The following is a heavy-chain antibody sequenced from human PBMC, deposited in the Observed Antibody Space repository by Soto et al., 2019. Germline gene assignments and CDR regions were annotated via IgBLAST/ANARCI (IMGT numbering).Heavy chain of an antibody. J-gene: IGHJ5*02. Sequence: QITLKESGPTLVKPTQTLTLTCTFSGFSLSTSGVGVGWIRQPPGKALEWLALIYWDDDKRYSPSLKSRLTITKDTSKNQVVLTMTNMDPVDTATYYCAHRRLYYYDSSGYYYPSYPPWFDPWGQGTLVTVSS. CDR1: GFSLSTSGVG. V-gene: IGHV2-5*02. CDR2: IYWDDDK. D-gene: IGHD3-22*01. CDR3: AHRRLYYYDSSGYYYPSYPPWFDP.